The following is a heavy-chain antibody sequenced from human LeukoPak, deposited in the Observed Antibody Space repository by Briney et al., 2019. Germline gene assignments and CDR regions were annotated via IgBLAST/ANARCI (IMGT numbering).Heavy chain of an antibody. D-gene: IGHD3-16*01. J-gene: IGHJ5*02. CDR3: ASSTGELGKNWFDP. V-gene: IGHV4-59*04. CDR1: GASISSYY. Sequence: SETLSLTCTVSGASISSYYWSWIRQPPGKGLEWIGYIYHSGSTYNNPSLKSRVTISVDRSKNQFSLKLSSVTAADTAVYYCASSTGELGKNWFDPWGQGTLVTVSS. CDR2: IYHSGST.